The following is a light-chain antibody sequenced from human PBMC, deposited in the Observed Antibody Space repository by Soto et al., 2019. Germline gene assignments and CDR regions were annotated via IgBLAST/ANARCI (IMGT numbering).Light chain of an antibody. CDR1: SSNIGSNT. J-gene: IGLJ3*02. Sequence: QSVLTQSPSASGTPGQTVAISCSGSSSNIGSNTVNWYQQFPGTAPKLLIYGNNQRPSGVPDRLSGSKSDTSASLAISGLLSEDESDYYCATWDDSLNGWVFGGGTKLTVL. CDR2: GNN. V-gene: IGLV1-44*01. CDR3: ATWDDSLNGWV.